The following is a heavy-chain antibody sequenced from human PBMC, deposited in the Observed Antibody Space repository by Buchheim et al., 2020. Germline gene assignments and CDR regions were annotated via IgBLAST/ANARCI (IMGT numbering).Heavy chain of an antibody. CDR3: ARDITVWRIID. CDR2: IRPDGSGA. D-gene: IGHD1-20*01. Sequence: EVQVVESGGGLVQPGGSLRLSCEASGFSFSSFWMHWVRQAPGKGLVWVSRIRPDGSGATYADFVKGRFTVSRDNGKNTVFLQMNSLREEDSGVYYCARDITVWRIIDWGQGT. V-gene: IGHV3-74*01. CDR1: GFSFSSFW. J-gene: IGHJ4*02.